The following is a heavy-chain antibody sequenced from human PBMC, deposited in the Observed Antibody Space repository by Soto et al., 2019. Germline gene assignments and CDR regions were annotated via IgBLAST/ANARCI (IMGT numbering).Heavy chain of an antibody. D-gene: IGHD3-16*01. CDR3: TSTSGTGGGLCAY. CDR1: GLIVRDLY. Sequence: GGSLRLSCAASGLIVRDLYMDWVRQAPGKGLEWVGRSRNRARSYTTEYAASVKGRFTISRDDSENSMYLQMASLKTDDTAVYYCTSTSGTGGGLCAYWGPGTLVTVSS. CDR2: SRNRARSYTT. J-gene: IGHJ4*02. V-gene: IGHV3-72*01.